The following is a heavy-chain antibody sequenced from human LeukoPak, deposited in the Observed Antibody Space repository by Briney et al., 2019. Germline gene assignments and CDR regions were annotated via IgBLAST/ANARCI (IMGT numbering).Heavy chain of an antibody. D-gene: IGHD6-13*01. CDR1: GYTFTDYY. J-gene: IGHJ4*02. V-gene: IGHV1-69-2*01. CDR2: VDPEDGET. Sequence: ASAKVSCXVSGYTFTDYYMHRVQQAPGKGLEWMGLVDPEDGETIYAEKFQGRVTITADTSTDTAYMELSSLRSEDTAVYYCATDRGIAATGALDYWGQGTLVTVSS. CDR3: ATDRGIAATGALDY.